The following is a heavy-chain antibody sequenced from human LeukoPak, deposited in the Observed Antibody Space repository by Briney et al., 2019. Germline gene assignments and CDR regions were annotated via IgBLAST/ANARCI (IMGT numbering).Heavy chain of an antibody. CDR3: ARGSDRIYYYYYYGMDV. CDR2: ISSSSYI. CDR1: GFTFSSYS. J-gene: IGHJ6*02. V-gene: IGHV3-21*01. Sequence: PGGSLRLSCAASGFTFSSYSMNWVRQAPGKGLEWVSSISSSSYIYYADSVKGRFTISRDNAKNSLYLQMNSLRAEDTAVYYCARGSDRIYYYYYYGMDVWGQGTTVTVSS.